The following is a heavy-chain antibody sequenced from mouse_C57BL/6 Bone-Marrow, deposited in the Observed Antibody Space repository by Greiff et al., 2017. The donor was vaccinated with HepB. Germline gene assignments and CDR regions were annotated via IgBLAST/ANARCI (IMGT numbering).Heavy chain of an antibody. D-gene: IGHD2-1*01. V-gene: IGHV1-26*01. Sequence: VQLQQSGPELVKPGASVKISCKASGYTFTDYYMNWVKQSHGKSLEWIGDINPNNGGTSYNQKFKGKATLTVDKSSSTAYMELRSLTSEDSAVYYCARLGIYYGNRWYFDVWGTGTTVTVSS. J-gene: IGHJ1*03. CDR1: GYTFTDYY. CDR3: ARLGIYYGNRWYFDV. CDR2: INPNNGGT.